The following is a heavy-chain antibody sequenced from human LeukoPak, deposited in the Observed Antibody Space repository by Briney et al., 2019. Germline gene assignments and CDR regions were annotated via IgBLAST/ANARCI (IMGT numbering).Heavy chain of an antibody. D-gene: IGHD6-13*01. Sequence: TGGSLRLSCAVSGFTFSGYAMSWVRQPPGKGLEWIGEIYHSGSTNYNPSLKSRVTISVDKSKNQFSLKLSSVTAADTAVYYCAREVIGSSSWSRWFDPWGQGTLVTVSS. J-gene: IGHJ5*02. V-gene: IGHV4-4*02. CDR3: AREVIGSSSWSRWFDP. CDR1: GFTFSGYAM. CDR2: IYHSGST.